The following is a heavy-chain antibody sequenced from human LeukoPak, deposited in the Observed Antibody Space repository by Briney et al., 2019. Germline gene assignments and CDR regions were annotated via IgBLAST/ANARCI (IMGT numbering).Heavy chain of an antibody. CDR3: VRGSTDWNGMDV. V-gene: IGHV3-74*01. J-gene: IGHJ6*02. CDR1: GFTFSNHY. D-gene: IGHD6-19*01. Sequence: PGGSLRLSCAASGFTFSNHYMHWVRQAPWKGLVSVSRIDPNGRYTSYADSVKGRFTISRDNAKNTLYLQMNTLGAEDTALYYCVRGSTDWNGMDVWGQGTTVTVSS. CDR2: IDPNGRYT.